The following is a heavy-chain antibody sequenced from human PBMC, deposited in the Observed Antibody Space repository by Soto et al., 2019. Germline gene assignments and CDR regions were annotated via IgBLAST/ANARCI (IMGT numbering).Heavy chain of an antibody. J-gene: IGHJ4*02. CDR3: ARYRYSDSLREYYFDY. CDR2: LYYTGST. Sequence: SETLSLTCTVSGGSINSGDSYWSWIRQPPGEGLEWIGNLYYTGSTYYNPSLKSRLTMSVGTSKKQFSLLVTSVTAADTAVYFCARYRYSDSLREYYFDYWGQGTPVTVSS. CDR1: GGSINSGDSY. V-gene: IGHV4-30-4*01. D-gene: IGHD3-22*01.